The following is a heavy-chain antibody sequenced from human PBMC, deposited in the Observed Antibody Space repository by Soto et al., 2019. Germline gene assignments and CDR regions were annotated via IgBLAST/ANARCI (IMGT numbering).Heavy chain of an antibody. D-gene: IGHD3-10*01. CDR2: IESSDSFA. Sequence: KVPYQVFGYRVYIYWIGLLLKKPGGGLEWMGRIESSDSFATYSPSFQGHATISADKSTRPVYLEWRSLQASDTPTYYCARNQSGSGNSDFDFWGQGTPVTVSS. CDR3: ARNQSGSGNSDFDF. CDR1: GYRVYIYW. J-gene: IGHJ4*02. V-gene: IGHV5-10-1*01.